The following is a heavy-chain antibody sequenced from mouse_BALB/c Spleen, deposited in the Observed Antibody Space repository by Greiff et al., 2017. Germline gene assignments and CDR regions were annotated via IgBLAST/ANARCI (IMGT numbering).Heavy chain of an antibody. D-gene: IGHD2-14*01. Sequence: QVQLQQPGAELVRPGASVKLSCKASGYTFTSYWMNWVKQRPEQGLEWIGRIDPYDSETHYNQKFKDKAILTVDKSSSTAYMQLSSLTSEDSAVYYCARRENRYDERAWFAYWGQGTLVTVSA. J-gene: IGHJ3*01. V-gene: IGHV1-52*01. CDR2: IDPYDSET. CDR1: GYTFTSYW. CDR3: ARRENRYDERAWFAY.